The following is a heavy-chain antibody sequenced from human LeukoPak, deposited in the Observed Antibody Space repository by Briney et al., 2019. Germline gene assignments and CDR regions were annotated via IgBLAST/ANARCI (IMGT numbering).Heavy chain of an antibody. CDR2: ISAYNGNT. Sequence: ASVRVSCKASGYTFTSYGISWVRQAPGQGLEWMGWISAYNGNTNYAQKLQGRVTMTTDTSTSTAYMELRSLRSDDTAAYYCARSVSSSFVRGLQDAFDIWGQGTMVTVSS. V-gene: IGHV1-18*01. CDR3: ARSVSSSFVRGLQDAFDI. J-gene: IGHJ3*02. D-gene: IGHD6-13*01. CDR1: GYTFTSYG.